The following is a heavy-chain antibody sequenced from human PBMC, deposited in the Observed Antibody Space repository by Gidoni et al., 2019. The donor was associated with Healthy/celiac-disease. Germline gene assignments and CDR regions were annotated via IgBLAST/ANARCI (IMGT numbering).Heavy chain of an antibody. CDR1: GYTFTSYA. CDR3: ARDCAAAAGTRQGYYYYGMDV. D-gene: IGHD6-13*01. Sequence: QVQLVQSGPEVKKPGASVKVSCKASGYTFTSYAMHWVRQAPGQRLEWMGWINAGNGNTKYSQKFQGRVTITRDTSASTAYMELSSLRSEDTAVYYCARDCAAAAGTRQGYYYYGMDVWGQGTTVTVSS. V-gene: IGHV1-3*01. CDR2: INAGNGNT. J-gene: IGHJ6*02.